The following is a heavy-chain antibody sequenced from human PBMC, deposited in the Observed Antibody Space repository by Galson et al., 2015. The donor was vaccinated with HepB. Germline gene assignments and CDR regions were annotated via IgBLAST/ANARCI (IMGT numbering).Heavy chain of an antibody. Sequence: SLRLSCAASGFTFSNYAMHWVRQAPGKGLEWVAVISHNGYNEYYADSVKGRFTFSRDNSKNTLFLQMSSLRAEDTAMYYCARDKSDTTMVAPFSETGAFDIWGQGTMVTVSS. J-gene: IGHJ3*02. CDR3: ARDKSDTTMVAPFSETGAFDI. CDR2: ISHNGYNE. D-gene: IGHD5-18*01. CDR1: GFTFSNYA. V-gene: IGHV3-30-3*01.